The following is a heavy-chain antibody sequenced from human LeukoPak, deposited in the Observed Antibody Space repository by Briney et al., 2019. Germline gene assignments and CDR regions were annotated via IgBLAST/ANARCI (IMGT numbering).Heavy chain of an antibody. CDR1: GFTFSSYA. Sequence: GGSLRLSCAASGFTFSSYAMSWVRQAPGKGLEWVSAISGSGGSTYYADSVKGRFTISRDNSKNALYLQMNSLRAEDTAVYYCAKESAYSSSWYSSDWGQGTLVTVSS. V-gene: IGHV3-23*01. CDR2: ISGSGGST. J-gene: IGHJ4*02. D-gene: IGHD6-13*01. CDR3: AKESAYSSSWYSSD.